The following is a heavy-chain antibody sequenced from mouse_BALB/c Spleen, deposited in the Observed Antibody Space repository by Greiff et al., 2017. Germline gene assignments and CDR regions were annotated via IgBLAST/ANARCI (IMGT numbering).Heavy chain of an antibody. CDR3: AREGRPAWFAY. J-gene: IGHJ3*01. V-gene: IGHV5-17*02. Sequence: EVKLMESGGGLVQPGGSRKLSCAASGFTFSSFGMHWVRQAPEKGLEWVAYISSGSSTIYYADTVKGRFTISRDNPKNTLFLQMTSLRSEDTAMYYCAREGRPAWFAYWGQGTLVTVSA. CDR2: ISSGSSTI. CDR1: GFTFSSFG.